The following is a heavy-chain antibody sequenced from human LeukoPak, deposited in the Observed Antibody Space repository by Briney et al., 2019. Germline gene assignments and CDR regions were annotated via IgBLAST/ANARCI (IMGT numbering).Heavy chain of an antibody. Sequence: PGGSLRLSCAASGFTFSSYGMHWVRQAPGKGLEWVAVIWYDGSNKYYADSVKGRLTISRDNSKNTLYLQMNSLRAEDTAVYYCARPARIEVAGTLDYWGQGTLVTVSS. V-gene: IGHV3-33*01. CDR3: ARPARIEVAGTLDY. D-gene: IGHD6-19*01. CDR1: GFTFSSYG. J-gene: IGHJ4*02. CDR2: IWYDGSNK.